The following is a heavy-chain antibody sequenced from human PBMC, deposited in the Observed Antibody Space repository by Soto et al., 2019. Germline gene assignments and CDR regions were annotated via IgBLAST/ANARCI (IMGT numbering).Heavy chain of an antibody. CDR2: ICSSSSYI. D-gene: IGHD3-3*01. V-gene: IGHV3-21*01. CDR3: ARDPNYDFWSGYFSPSEYFQH. J-gene: IGHJ1*01. CDR1: GFTFSSYS. Sequence: EVQLVESGGGLVKPGGSLRLSCAASGFTFSSYSMNWVRQAPGKGLEWVSSICSSSSYIYYADSVKGRFTISRDNAKNSLYLQMNSLRAEDTAVYYCARDPNYDFWSGYFSPSEYFQHWGQGTLVTVSS.